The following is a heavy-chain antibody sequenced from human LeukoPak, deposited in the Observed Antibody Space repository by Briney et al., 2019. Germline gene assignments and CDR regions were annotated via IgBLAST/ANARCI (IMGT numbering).Heavy chain of an antibody. CDR1: GYTFTSYD. Sequence: ASVKVSCKASGYTFTSYDINWVRQATGQGLEWMGWMNPNSGNTGYAQKFQGRVTMTRNTSISTAYMELSSLRSEDTAVYYCARMGAVLWFGEFNGMDVWGQGTTVTVSS. J-gene: IGHJ6*02. V-gene: IGHV1-8*01. CDR3: ARMGAVLWFGEFNGMDV. D-gene: IGHD3-10*01. CDR2: MNPNSGNT.